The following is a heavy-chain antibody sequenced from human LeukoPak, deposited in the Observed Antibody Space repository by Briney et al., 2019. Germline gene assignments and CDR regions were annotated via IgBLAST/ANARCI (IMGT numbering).Heavy chain of an antibody. Sequence: GGSLRLSCAASGFTFSSYSMNWVRQAPGKGLEWVSSISSSSSYIYYADSVKGRFTISRDNAKNSLYLQMNSLRAEDTAVYYCAKTGARSVDAFDIWGQGTMVTVSS. V-gene: IGHV3-21*01. CDR2: ISSSSSYI. CDR1: GFTFSSYS. D-gene: IGHD1-26*01. CDR3: AKTGARSVDAFDI. J-gene: IGHJ3*02.